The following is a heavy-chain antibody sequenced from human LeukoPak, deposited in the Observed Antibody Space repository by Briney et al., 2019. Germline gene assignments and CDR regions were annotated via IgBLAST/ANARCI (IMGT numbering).Heavy chain of an antibody. Sequence: SETLSLTCTVSGGSISSSSYYCGWIRQPPGKGLEWIGTIYYSGSTYYSPSLKSRVTISVDTSNNQFSLKLSSVTAADTALYYCSTSRGASYYFDYWGLGTLVTVSS. CDR2: IYYSGST. D-gene: IGHD1-26*01. CDR3: STSRGASYYFDY. J-gene: IGHJ4*02. CDR1: GGSISSSSYY. V-gene: IGHV4-39*01.